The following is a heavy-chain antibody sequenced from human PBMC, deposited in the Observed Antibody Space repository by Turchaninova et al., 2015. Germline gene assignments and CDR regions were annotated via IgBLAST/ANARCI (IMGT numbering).Heavy chain of an antibody. CDR1: GCSLRTRGRG. Sequence: QITLKESGPTLVKPTQTLTLTCSFSGCSLRTRGRGGGWIRQPPGKAREWFAVIYWDEDKRYSPSLKSRLTITKDTSKNQVVLTVTNMDPDDTATYYCVHSYSSSWPYWFFDLWGRGTLVTVSS. D-gene: IGHD2-2*01. V-gene: IGHV2-5*02. CDR3: VHSYSSSWPYWFFDL. CDR2: IYWDEDK. J-gene: IGHJ2*01.